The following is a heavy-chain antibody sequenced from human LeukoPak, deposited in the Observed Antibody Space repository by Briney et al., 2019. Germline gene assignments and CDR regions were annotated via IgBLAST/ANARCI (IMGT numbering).Heavy chain of an antibody. CDR2: IYYSGST. CDR3: ARSVVRGVMTPYMDV. Sequence: SETLSLTCTVSGGSISSSSYYWGWIRQPPGKGLEWIGSIYYSGSTYYNPSLKSRVTISVDTSKNQFSLKLSSVTAADTAVYYCARSVVRGVMTPYMDVWGKGTTVTVSS. V-gene: IGHV4-39*01. J-gene: IGHJ6*04. CDR1: GGSISSSSYY. D-gene: IGHD3-10*01.